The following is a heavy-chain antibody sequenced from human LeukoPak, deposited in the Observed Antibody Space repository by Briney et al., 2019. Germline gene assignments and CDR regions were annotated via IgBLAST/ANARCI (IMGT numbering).Heavy chain of an antibody. CDR1: GFTFNDHA. Sequence: GGSLRLSCAASGFTFNDHAMSWVRQAPGRGLEWVSAISGSGGNTYYADSVEGRFTISRDNSKNTLYLQMNSLRAEDTAVYYCALFWSGYYKLGYYYYMDVWGKGTTVTVS. CDR2: ISGSGGNT. J-gene: IGHJ6*03. CDR3: ALFWSGYYKLGYYYYMDV. D-gene: IGHD3-3*01. V-gene: IGHV3-23*01.